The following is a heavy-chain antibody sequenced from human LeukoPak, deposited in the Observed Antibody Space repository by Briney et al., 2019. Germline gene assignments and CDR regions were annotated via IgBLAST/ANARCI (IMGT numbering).Heavy chain of an antibody. V-gene: IGHV4-59*01. D-gene: IGHD4-17*01. CDR2: IHYSGTT. J-gene: IGHJ4*02. CDR1: GGSINNNY. CDR3: ARSGSYGDYVGY. Sequence: PSETLSLTCTVSGGSINNNYWTWIRQPPGKGLEWIGYIHYSGTTNYNPSLKSRLTISVDTSKNQLSLKLSSVTAADTAVYYCARSGSYGDYVGYWGQGTLVTVSS.